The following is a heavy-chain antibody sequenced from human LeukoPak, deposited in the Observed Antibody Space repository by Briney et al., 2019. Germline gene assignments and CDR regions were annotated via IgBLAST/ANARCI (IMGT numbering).Heavy chain of an antibody. J-gene: IGHJ6*02. V-gene: IGHV3-33*01. Sequence: PGGSLRLSCAASAFTFSSYGMHWVRQAPGKGLEWVAVIWYDGSNKYYADSVKGRFTISRDNSKNTLYLQMNSLRAEDTAVYYCAGGSVREYYYYYGMDVWGQGTTVTVSS. CDR1: AFTFSSYG. D-gene: IGHD3-10*01. CDR3: AGGSVREYYYYYGMDV. CDR2: IWYDGSNK.